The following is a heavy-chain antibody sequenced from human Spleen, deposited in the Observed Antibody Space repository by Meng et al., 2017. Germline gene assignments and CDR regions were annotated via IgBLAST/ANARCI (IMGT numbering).Heavy chain of an antibody. CDR2: TYHSYKWIN. Sequence: QGQLQQSAPPLLVHPPAPSSLCGTCGDCFASISDAWNWIRQSPWKGLEWMGRTYHSYKWINDHALYVQIPVSVNKDTNQFNFYLQFMSATHTDMYVYSCARANVYIIDYWGQGTLVTVSS. CDR3: ARANVYIIDY. CDR1: GDCFASISDA. V-gene: IGHV6-1*01. D-gene: IGHD5/OR15-5a*01. J-gene: IGHJ4*02.